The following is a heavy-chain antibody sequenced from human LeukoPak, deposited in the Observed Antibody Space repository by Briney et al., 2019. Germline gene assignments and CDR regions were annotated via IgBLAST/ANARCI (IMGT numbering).Heavy chain of an antibody. V-gene: IGHV3-30-3*01. CDR3: AKAGEDGDYYYGMDV. D-gene: IGHD3-10*01. CDR1: GFTFSSYA. J-gene: IGHJ6*02. Sequence: PGRFLRLSCAASGFTFSSYAMHWVRQAPGKGLEWVAIISYDGNNIYYADSVKGRFTISRDNSKNTLYLQMNSLRAEDTAVYYCAKAGEDGDYYYGMDVWGQGTTVTLSS. CDR2: ISYDGNNI.